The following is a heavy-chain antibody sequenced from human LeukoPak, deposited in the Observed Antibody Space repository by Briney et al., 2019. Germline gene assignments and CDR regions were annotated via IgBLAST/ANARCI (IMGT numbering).Heavy chain of an antibody. CDR1: GGTFSSYA. CDR3: ARDFAPGWRTNWFDP. Sequence: ASVKVSCKASGGTFSSYAISWVRQAPGQGLEWMGRIIPILGIANYAQKFQGRVMITADKSTSTAYMELSSLRSEDTAVYYCARDFAPGWRTNWFDPWGQGTLVTVSS. D-gene: IGHD6-19*01. CDR2: IIPILGIA. J-gene: IGHJ5*02. V-gene: IGHV1-69*04.